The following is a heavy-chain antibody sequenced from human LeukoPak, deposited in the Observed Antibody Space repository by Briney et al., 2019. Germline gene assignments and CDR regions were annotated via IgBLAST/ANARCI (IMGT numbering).Heavy chain of an antibody. J-gene: IGHJ4*02. CDR2: IYPKRGGT. CDR1: RYTFTGYY. Sequence: GASVTVSCTASRYTFTGYYMHWVRQAPGQGVEWMGWIYPKRGGTKYAQRFQGRVTLTRETSISTVYMELSRLRSDDTAVYYCARWGKYYYDSSGYYYWGQGTLVSVSS. CDR3: ARWGKYYYDSSGYYY. V-gene: IGHV1-2*02. D-gene: IGHD3-22*01.